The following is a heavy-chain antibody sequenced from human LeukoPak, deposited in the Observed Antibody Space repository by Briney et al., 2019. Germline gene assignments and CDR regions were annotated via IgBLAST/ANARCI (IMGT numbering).Heavy chain of an antibody. J-gene: IGHJ6*02. Sequence: QSGGSLRLSCAASGFTFSSIAMSWVRQAPEKGLEWVSVISDSGTSAYYADSVKGRFTISRDNSKNTLYLQMNSLRAEDTAIYYCAKGKDGYYYHGMDVWGQGTTVTVSS. D-gene: IGHD2-15*01. V-gene: IGHV3-23*01. CDR3: AKGKDGYYYHGMDV. CDR1: GFTFSSIA. CDR2: ISDSGTSA.